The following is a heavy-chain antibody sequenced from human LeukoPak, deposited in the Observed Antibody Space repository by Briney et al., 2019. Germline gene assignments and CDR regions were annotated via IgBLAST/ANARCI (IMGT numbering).Heavy chain of an antibody. CDR3: ARQNGVGLFSLP. V-gene: IGHV4-59*08. D-gene: IGHD2-8*01. J-gene: IGHJ4*02. Sequence: PSETLSLTCTVSGDSISSHYWSWIRQPPGKGLEWIGYIYDSGSTNYNPSLKSRVTISVDTSKNQFSLKVTSVTAADTAVYYCARQNGVGLFSLPGGQGILVTVSS. CDR1: GDSISSHY. CDR2: IYDSGST.